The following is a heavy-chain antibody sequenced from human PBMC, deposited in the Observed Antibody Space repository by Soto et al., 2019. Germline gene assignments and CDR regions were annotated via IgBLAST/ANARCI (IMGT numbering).Heavy chain of an antibody. CDR2: IIHSGST. CDR3: ARTPLYSSGWYLNDALDI. Sequence: SETLYLTCAVYGGSFSGYYWSWIRQPPGKGLEWIGEIIHSGSTNYNPSLKSRVTISVDTSKNQFSLKLSSVTAADTAVYYCARTPLYSSGWYLNDALDIWGQGTMVTVSS. J-gene: IGHJ3*02. CDR1: GGSFSGYY. D-gene: IGHD6-19*01. V-gene: IGHV4-34*12.